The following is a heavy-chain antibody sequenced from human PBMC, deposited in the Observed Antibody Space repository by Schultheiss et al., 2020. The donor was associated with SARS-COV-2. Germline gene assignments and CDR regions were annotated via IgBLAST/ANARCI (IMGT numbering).Heavy chain of an antibody. V-gene: IGHV1-69*06. Sequence: SVKVSCKASGYTFTSYYMHWVRQAPGQGLEWMGGIIPIFGTANYAQKFQGRVTITADKSTSTAYMELRSLRSEDTAVYYCASMTTVVPYGMDVWGQGTTVTVSS. CDR2: IIPIFGTA. J-gene: IGHJ6*02. D-gene: IGHD4-23*01. CDR1: GYTFTSYY. CDR3: ASMTTVVPYGMDV.